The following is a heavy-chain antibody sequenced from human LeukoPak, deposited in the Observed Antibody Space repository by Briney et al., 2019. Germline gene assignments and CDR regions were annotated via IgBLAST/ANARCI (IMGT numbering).Heavy chain of an antibody. Sequence: ASVKVSCKASGYTFTSYVISWVRQAPGQGLEWMGWISAYNGNTNYAQKLQGRVTMTTDTSTSTAYMELRSLRSDDTAVYYCARSATGYSSSYGWFDPWGQGTLVTVSS. CDR3: ARSATGYSSSYGWFDP. CDR2: ISAYNGNT. D-gene: IGHD6-13*01. J-gene: IGHJ5*02. CDR1: GYTFTSYV. V-gene: IGHV1-18*01.